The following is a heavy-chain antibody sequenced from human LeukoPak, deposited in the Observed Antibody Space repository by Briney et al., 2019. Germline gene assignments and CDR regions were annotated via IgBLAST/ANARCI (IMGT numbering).Heavy chain of an antibody. CDR3: ARAPMGRYQLLSPYYYYYMDV. D-gene: IGHD2-2*01. V-gene: IGHV3-33*01. Sequence: GRSLRLSCAASGFTFSSYGMHWVRQAPGKGLEWVAVIWYDGSNKYYADSVKGRFTISRDNSKNTLYLQMNSLRAEDTAVYYCARAPMGRYQLLSPYYYYYMDVWGKGTTVTVSS. J-gene: IGHJ6*03. CDR2: IWYDGSNK. CDR1: GFTFSSYG.